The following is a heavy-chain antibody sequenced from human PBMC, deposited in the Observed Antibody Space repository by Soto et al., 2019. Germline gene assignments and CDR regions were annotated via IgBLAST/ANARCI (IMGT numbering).Heavy chain of an antibody. V-gene: IGHV3-21*04. CDR3: ARTFGNNWNSHYFDS. CDR2: ISSSSSYI. J-gene: IGHJ4*02. CDR1: GFTFSSYS. D-gene: IGHD1-1*01. Sequence: EVQLVESGGGLVKPGGSLRLSCAASGFTFSSYSMNWVRQAPGKGLEWVSSISSSSSYIYYADSVKGRFTISRDNAKNSLYLQMNSLQTEDSAMYYCARTFGNNWNSHYFDSWGQGTLVTVSS.